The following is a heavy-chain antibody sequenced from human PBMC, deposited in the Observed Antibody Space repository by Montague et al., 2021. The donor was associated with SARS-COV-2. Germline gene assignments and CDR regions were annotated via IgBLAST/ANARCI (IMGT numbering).Heavy chain of an antibody. J-gene: IGHJ2*01. CDR3: ARERSYLYWYFDL. V-gene: IGHV4-4*07. CDR1: AGSIRDYY. CDR2: IYTTGSS. Sequence: SETLSLTCAVSAGSIRDYYWSWIRQPAGKGLEWIGRIYTTGSSDYSPSLQSRVTMSVDTSKNQVSLRLMSVTAADTALYYCARERSYLYWYFDLWGRGPLVTVSS.